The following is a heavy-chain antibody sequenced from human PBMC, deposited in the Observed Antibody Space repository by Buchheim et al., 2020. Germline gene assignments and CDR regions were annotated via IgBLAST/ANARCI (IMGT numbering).Heavy chain of an antibody. J-gene: IGHJ4*02. CDR3: ASPSYYYDSSGYLGD. Sequence: EVQLVESGGGLVQPGGSLRLSCVVSGITFNNYWMHWVRQVPGKGLVWVSRINSDGSSTSYADSVKGRFTISRDNAKNTLYLQMNSLRAEDTAVYYCASPSYYYDSSGYLGDWGQGTL. CDR1: GITFNNYW. D-gene: IGHD3-22*01. CDR2: INSDGSST. V-gene: IGHV3-74*01.